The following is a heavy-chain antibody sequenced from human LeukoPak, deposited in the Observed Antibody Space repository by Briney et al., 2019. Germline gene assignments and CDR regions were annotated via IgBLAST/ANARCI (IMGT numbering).Heavy chain of an antibody. V-gene: IGHV4-61*02. D-gene: IGHD3-10*01. CDR2: IYASGNT. Sequence: SQTLSLTCTVSGDSIAYGNYYWNCIRQPAGKGLEWIGRIYASGNTNYNPSLKRRVTMSVDTSNNQFSLSLYSVIAADTAVYYCTRGRTYFYGSDSWGQGTLVIVSS. CDR3: TRGRTYFYGSDS. CDR1: GDSIAYGNYY. J-gene: IGHJ5*01.